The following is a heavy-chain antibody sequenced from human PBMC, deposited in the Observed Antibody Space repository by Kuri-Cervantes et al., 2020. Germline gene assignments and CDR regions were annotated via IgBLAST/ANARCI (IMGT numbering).Heavy chain of an antibody. CDR1: GFTFSSYG. J-gene: IGHJ4*02. CDR2: IKSKADGGTT. V-gene: IGHV3-15*01. D-gene: IGHD3-3*01. CDR3: TASASYNFWSGYLPYYLDY. Sequence: GGSLRLSCTAPGFTFSSYGMHWVRQAPGKGLEWVGRIKSKADGGTTDYAAPVKGRFTISRDDSKNTLYLQMNSLKTEDTAVYYCTASASYNFWSGYLPYYLDYWGQGTLVTVSS.